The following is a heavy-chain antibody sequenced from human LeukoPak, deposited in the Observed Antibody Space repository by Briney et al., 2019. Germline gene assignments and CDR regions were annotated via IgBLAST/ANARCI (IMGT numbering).Heavy chain of an antibody. D-gene: IGHD2-15*01. CDR2: ISSSSSTI. J-gene: IGHJ4*02. CDR3: AKAYCSGGRCYFDY. Sequence: GGSLRLSCAASGFTFSSYSMNWVRQAPGKGLEWVSYISSSSSTIYYADSVKGRFTISRDNAKNSLYLQMNSLRAEDTAVYYCAKAYCSGGRCYFDYWGQGTLVTVSS. CDR1: GFTFSSYS. V-gene: IGHV3-48*01.